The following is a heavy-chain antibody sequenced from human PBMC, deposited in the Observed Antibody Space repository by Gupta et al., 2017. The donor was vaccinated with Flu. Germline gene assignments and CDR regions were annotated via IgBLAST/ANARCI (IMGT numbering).Heavy chain of an antibody. Sequence: QVQLQESGPGLVKPSQTLSLTCTVSGGSISSGSYYWNWIRQPAGKGLEWIGRIYTSGSTNYNPSLQSRVTMSVDTSKNQFSLNLSSVTAADTAVYYCALEAGVQLWSRTNYYHGLDVWGQGTTVTVSS. V-gene: IGHV4-61*02. CDR2: IYTSGST. CDR3: ALEAGVQLWSRTNYYHGLDV. J-gene: IGHJ6*02. D-gene: IGHD5-18*01. CDR1: GGSISSGSYY.